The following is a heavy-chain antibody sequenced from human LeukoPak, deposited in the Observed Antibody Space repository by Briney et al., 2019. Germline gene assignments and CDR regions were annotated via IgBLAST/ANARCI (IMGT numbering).Heavy chain of an antibody. CDR3: ARGFTSDSSGYYYGGYYYYYGMDV. CDR1: GFTFSSYD. D-gene: IGHD3-22*01. Sequence: PGGSLRLSCAASGFTFSSYDMHWVRQATGKGLEWVSAIGTAGDTYYPGSVKGRFTISRENAKNSLYLQMNSLRAGDTAVYYCARGFTSDSSGYYYGGYYYYYGMDVWGQGTTVTVSS. J-gene: IGHJ6*02. V-gene: IGHV3-13*01. CDR2: IGTAGDT.